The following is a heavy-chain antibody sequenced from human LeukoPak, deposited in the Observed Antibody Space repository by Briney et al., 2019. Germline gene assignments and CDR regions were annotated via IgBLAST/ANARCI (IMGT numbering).Heavy chain of an antibody. D-gene: IGHD2-8*01. V-gene: IGHV3-23*01. CDR1: GFNFNMFA. Sequence: GGSLRLSCTGSGFNFNMFAMNWVRQAPGQGLEWVSGLSRGGGTTNYADSVKGRFTISRDKSKNMVFLQMNSLRPEDTAVYYCAKEQRIRHCSEGVCMEGYYFDYWGQGSLVTVSS. CDR2: LSRGGGTT. CDR3: AKEQRIRHCSEGVCMEGYYFDY. J-gene: IGHJ4*02.